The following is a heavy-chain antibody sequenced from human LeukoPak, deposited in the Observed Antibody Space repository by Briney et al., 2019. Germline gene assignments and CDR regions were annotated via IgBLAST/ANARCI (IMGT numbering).Heavy chain of an antibody. CDR3: AGDSGSKNGGVDY. V-gene: IGHV4-59*08. Sequence: KPSETLSLTCTVSGGSISSYYWSWIRQPPGKGLDWIGYIYYSGSTNYNPSLKSRVTISVDTSKNQFSLKLISVTAADTAVYYCAGDSGSKNGGVDYWGQGTLVTVSS. CDR2: IYYSGST. CDR1: GGSISSYY. J-gene: IGHJ4*02. D-gene: IGHD1-26*01.